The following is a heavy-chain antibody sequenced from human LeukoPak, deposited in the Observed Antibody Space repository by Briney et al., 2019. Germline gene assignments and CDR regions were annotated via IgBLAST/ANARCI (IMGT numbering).Heavy chain of an antibody. CDR1: ELSVSDNY. Sequence: GGSLRLSCEASELSVSDNYMSWVRQAPGKGLEWVSILYSGGNTYYTDSVKGRFTISRDTSKNTLYLQMNSLRADDTAVYYCVRTQPRSRLLDRWGQGTLVTVSS. J-gene: IGHJ5*02. CDR3: VRTQPRSRLLDR. D-gene: IGHD1-26*01. CDR2: LYSGGNT. V-gene: IGHV3-53*01.